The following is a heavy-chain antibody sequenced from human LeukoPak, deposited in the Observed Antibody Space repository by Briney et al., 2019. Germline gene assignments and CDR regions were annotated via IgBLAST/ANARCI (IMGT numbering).Heavy chain of an antibody. V-gene: IGHV4-59*01. Sequence: SENLSLTCTVSGGSISSYDWSWIRQPPGKGRGWIGYIYYSGSTNYNSSLKSRVTISVDTSKNQFSLKLSSVTAADTAVYYCASTNCSSTSCYSSLWAYWGQGTLVTVSS. D-gene: IGHD2-2*02. CDR1: GGSISSYD. CDR3: ASTNCSSTSCYSSLWAY. J-gene: IGHJ4*02. CDR2: IYYSGST.